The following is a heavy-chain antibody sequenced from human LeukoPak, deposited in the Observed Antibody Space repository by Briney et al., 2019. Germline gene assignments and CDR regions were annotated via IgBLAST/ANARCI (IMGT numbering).Heavy chain of an antibody. Sequence: ASVKVSCKASGYTFTSYAMYWVRQAPGQRLEWMGWINAGNGNTKYSQKFQGRVTITRDTSASTAYMELSSLRSEDTAVYYCATPGPYYYGSGSYELAFDIWGQGTMVTVSS. CDR2: INAGNGNT. V-gene: IGHV1-3*01. J-gene: IGHJ3*02. CDR3: ATPGPYYYGSGSYELAFDI. D-gene: IGHD3-10*01. CDR1: GYTFTSYA.